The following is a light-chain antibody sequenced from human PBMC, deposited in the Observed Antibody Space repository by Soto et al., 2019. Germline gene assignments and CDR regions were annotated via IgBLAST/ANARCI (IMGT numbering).Light chain of an antibody. J-gene: IGKJ1*01. Sequence: IQMPQSPVSLSASVGDRVTITCRASETISTFLNWYQQKPGKPPKVLIFAASSLQSGVPSRFSGSGSGTDFALTISGLQPEDLATYYCQESYNSPPTFGQGTKVYIK. CDR3: QESYNSPPT. CDR2: AAS. CDR1: ETISTF. V-gene: IGKV1-39*01.